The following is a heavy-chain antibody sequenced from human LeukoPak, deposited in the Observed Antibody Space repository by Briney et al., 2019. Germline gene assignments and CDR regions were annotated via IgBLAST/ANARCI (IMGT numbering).Heavy chain of an antibody. V-gene: IGHV4-39*01. J-gene: IGHJ4*02. Sequence: SETLSLTCTVSGGSISSSSYYWGWIRQPPGKGLEWIGSIYYSGSTYYNPSLKSRVTISVDTSKNQFSLMLSSVTAADTAVYYCARSGASSSGWPFDYWGQGTLVTVSS. D-gene: IGHD6-19*01. CDR2: IYYSGST. CDR1: GGSISSSSYY. CDR3: ARSGASSSGWPFDY.